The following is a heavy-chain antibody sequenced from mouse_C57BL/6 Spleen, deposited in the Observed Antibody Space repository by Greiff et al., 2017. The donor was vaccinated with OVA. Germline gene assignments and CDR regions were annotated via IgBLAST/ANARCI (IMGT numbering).Heavy chain of an antibody. CDR1: GYTFTSYW. Sequence: QVQLQQPGAELVQPGASVTLSCTASGYTFTSYWMHWVKQRPGHGLEWLGMIRPNSGSTNNNEKFKSKATLTVDKSSSTAYMQLSSLTSEDSAVYYCARGITTVETYWGQGTLVTVSA. J-gene: IGHJ3*01. CDR3: ARGITTVETY. CDR2: IRPNSGST. V-gene: IGHV1-64*01. D-gene: IGHD1-1*01.